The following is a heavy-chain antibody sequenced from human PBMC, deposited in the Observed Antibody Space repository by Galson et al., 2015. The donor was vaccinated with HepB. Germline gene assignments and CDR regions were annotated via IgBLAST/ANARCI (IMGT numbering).Heavy chain of an antibody. D-gene: IGHD3-3*01. CDR3: TRDKMFWSGYLFDS. CDR1: GFTFGDFA. J-gene: IGHJ4*02. V-gene: IGHV3-49*03. CDR2: IRNKAYGVRT. Sequence: SLRLSCATSGFTFGDFAMIWFRQAPGKGLEWIGFIRNKAYGVRTEYAASVKGRFTISRDDSKAIAYLQMNSLKFEDTAVYYCTRDKMFWSGYLFDSWGQGTLVTVSS.